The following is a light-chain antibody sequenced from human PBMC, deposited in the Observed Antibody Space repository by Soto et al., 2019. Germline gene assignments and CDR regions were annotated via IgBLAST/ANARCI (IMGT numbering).Light chain of an antibody. CDR3: QTWGNGNRWV. V-gene: IGLV4-69*01. CDR1: SEHSTYA. CDR2: VNGGGSP. Sequence: QSVLTQSPSASASLGGWVKLTCTLSSEHSTYAIAWHQQQPEKGPRYLMKVNGGGSPRRGDGIPDRFSGSSSGAECYLTISSIQSEDEADYDCQTWGNGNRWVFGGGTKLAVL. J-gene: IGLJ3*02.